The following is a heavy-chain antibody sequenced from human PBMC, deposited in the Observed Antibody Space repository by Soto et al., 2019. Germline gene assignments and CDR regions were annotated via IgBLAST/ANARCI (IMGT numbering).Heavy chain of an antibody. CDR3: ARDPRKSIAAAGKDFDY. J-gene: IGHJ4*02. V-gene: IGHV3-21*01. Sequence: PVGSLRLSCAASGFTFSSYSMNWVRQAPGKGLGWVSSISSSSSYIYYADSVKGRFTISRDNAKNSLYLQMNSLRAEDTAVYYCARDPRKSIAAAGKDFDYWGQGTLVTVSS. CDR2: ISSSSSYI. CDR1: GFTFSSYS. D-gene: IGHD6-13*01.